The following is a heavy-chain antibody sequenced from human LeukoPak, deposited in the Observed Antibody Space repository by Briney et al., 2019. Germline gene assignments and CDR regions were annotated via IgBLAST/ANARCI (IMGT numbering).Heavy chain of an antibody. D-gene: IGHD3-16*02. V-gene: IGHV3-21*01. Sequence: GGSLRLSCAASGFTFSSYSMNWVRQAPGKGLEWVSSISSSSSYIYYADSVKGRFTISRDNAKNSLYLQMNSLRAEDTAVYYCARAGSLSLGDYVWGSYRPIYYYYYMDVWGKGTTVTVSS. CDR2: ISSSSSYI. J-gene: IGHJ6*03. CDR3: ARAGSLSLGDYVWGSYRPIYYYYYMDV. CDR1: GFTFSSYS.